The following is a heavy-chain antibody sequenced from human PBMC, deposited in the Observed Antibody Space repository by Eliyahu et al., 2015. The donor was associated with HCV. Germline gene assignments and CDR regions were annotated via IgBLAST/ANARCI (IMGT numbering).Heavy chain of an antibody. CDR1: GGSFXGYX. Sequence: QVQLQQWGAGLLKPSETLSLTXXVYGGSFXGYXWSWIRQPPGKGLEWIGEINHSGSTNYNPSLKSRVTISVDTSKNQFSLKLSSVTAADTAVYYCARGQSLKGYSYGYFDYWGQGTLVTVSS. D-gene: IGHD5-18*01. V-gene: IGHV4-34*01. J-gene: IGHJ4*02. CDR3: ARGQSLKGYSYGYFDY. CDR2: INHSGST.